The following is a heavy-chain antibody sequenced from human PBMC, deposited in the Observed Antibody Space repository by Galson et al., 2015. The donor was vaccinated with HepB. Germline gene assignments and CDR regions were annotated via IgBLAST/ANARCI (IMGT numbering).Heavy chain of an antibody. V-gene: IGHV1-18*04. J-gene: IGHJ4*02. Sequence: SVKVSCKASGYTFTSYGFSWVRQAPGQGLEWMGWIGAYNGHTNYTQKLQGRVTMTTDTSTSTAYMELRSLRSDDTAVYYCARALFRTPTAAGMVSGAYWGQGTLVTVSS. CDR1: GYTFTSYG. CDR3: ARALFRTPTAAGMVSGAY. D-gene: IGHD6-13*01. CDR2: IGAYNGHT.